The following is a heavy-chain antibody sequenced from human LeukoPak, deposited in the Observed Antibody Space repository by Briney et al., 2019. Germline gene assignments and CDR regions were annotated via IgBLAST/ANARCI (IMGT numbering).Heavy chain of an antibody. CDR1: GFTFSSYA. CDR3: AKHYYESSGCYDY. Sequence: GGSLRLSCAASGFTFSSYAMSWVRQAPGKGLEWVSAISGSGGSTYYADSVKGRFTISRDNSKNTLYLQMDSLRAEDTAVYYCAKHYYESSGCYDYWGQGTLVTVSS. D-gene: IGHD3-22*01. J-gene: IGHJ4*02. V-gene: IGHV3-23*01. CDR2: ISGSGGST.